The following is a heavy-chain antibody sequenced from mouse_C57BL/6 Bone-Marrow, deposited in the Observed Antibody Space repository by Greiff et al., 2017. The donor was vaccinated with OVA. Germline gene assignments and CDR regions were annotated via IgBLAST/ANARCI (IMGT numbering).Heavy chain of an antibody. Sequence: QVQLQQPGAELVKPGASVKVDGRAGGDACTSYVMHWVKQRPGQGLEWIAMIHPNSGSTNYNEKFKSKATLTVDKSSSTAYMQLSSLTSEDSAVYYCARCIRGDYWGQGTTLTVSS. J-gene: IGHJ2*01. CDR3: ARCIRGDY. CDR2: IHPNSGST. V-gene: IGHV1-64*01. CDR1: GDACTSYV.